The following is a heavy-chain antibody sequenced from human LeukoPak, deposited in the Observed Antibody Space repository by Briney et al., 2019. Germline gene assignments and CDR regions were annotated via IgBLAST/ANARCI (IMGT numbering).Heavy chain of an antibody. CDR3: AKASSWATNDFDY. D-gene: IGHD2-2*01. CDR2: ISYDGSNK. J-gene: IGHJ4*02. V-gene: IGHV3-30*07. CDR1: GFTFSSYA. Sequence: GSLRLSCAASGFTFSSYAMHWVRQAPGKGLEWVAVISYDGSNKYYADSVKGRFTISRDNSKNTLYLQMNSLRAEDTAVYYCAKASSWATNDFDYWGQGTLVTVPS.